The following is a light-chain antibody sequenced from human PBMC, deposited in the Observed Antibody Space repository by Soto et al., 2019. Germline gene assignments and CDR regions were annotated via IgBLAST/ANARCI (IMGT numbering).Light chain of an antibody. V-gene: IGKV1-12*01. CDR1: QGISSC. CDR3: QQGNSFPT. Sequence: DIHMTQSPPSVSASVGDRVTITCRASQGISSCLAWYQQKPGKAPKLLIYATSSLQSVVPSRFSGSGYGKDFTLTISSMQPEDFATYYCQQGNSFPTFGQGTRLEIK. J-gene: IGKJ5*01. CDR2: ATS.